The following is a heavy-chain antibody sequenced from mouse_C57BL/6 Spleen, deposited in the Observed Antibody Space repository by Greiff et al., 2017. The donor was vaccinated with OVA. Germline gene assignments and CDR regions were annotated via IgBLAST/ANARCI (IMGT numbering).Heavy chain of an antibody. CDR3: ARGATVVAYYYAMDY. Sequence: VTLVASGGCFLKPGGSLTLSCAASGFPFSDSGMHWVRPAPEPVLAWVAYISSGSSTIYYADTVKGRFTISRDNAKNTLFLQMTSLRSEDTAMYYCARGATVVAYYYAMDYWGQGTSVTVSS. CDR2: ISSGSSTI. D-gene: IGHD1-1*01. J-gene: IGHJ4*01. CDR1: GFPFSDSG. V-gene: IGHV5-17*01.